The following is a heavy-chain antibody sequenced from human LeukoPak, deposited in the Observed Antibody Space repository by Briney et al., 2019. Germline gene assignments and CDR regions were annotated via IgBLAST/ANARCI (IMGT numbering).Heavy chain of an antibody. V-gene: IGHV3-30*02. CDR2: IRYDGSNK. J-gene: IGHJ6*03. Sequence: PGGSLRLSCAASGFTFSSYGMHWVRQAPGKGLEWVAFIRYDGSNKYYADSVKGRFTISRDNSKNTLYLQMNSLRAEDTAVYYCAKDLRSCTNGVCYTWYYYMDVWGKGTTVTVSS. D-gene: IGHD2-8*01. CDR3: AKDLRSCTNGVCYTWYYYMDV. CDR1: GFTFSSYG.